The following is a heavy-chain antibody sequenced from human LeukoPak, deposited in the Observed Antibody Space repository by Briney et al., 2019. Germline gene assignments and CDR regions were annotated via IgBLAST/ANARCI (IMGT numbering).Heavy chain of an antibody. CDR1: GYTFTSYD. V-gene: IGHV1-8*03. J-gene: IGHJ4*02. CDR3: ARGREYSSSWDRYED. CDR2: MNPNSGNT. D-gene: IGHD6-13*01. Sequence: ASVKVSCKASGYTFTSYDINWVRQATGQGLEWMGWMNPNSGNTGYAQKFQGRVTITRNTSISTAYMELSSLRSEDTAVYYCARGREYSSSWDRYEDWGQGTLVTVSS.